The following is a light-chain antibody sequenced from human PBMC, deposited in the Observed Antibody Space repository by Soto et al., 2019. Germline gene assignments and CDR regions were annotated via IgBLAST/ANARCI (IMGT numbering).Light chain of an antibody. CDR2: DND. Sequence: QSVLTQPPSVSAAPGQKVTVSCSGSRSNIGNNYVSWYQHLPGTAPKLLIYDNDKRPSGIPDRFSASKSGTSATLGITGLQTGDEADYYCCAYAGSNTLVFGGGTQLTVL. CDR1: RSNIGNNY. CDR3: CAYAGSNTLV. J-gene: IGLJ2*01. V-gene: IGLV1-51*01.